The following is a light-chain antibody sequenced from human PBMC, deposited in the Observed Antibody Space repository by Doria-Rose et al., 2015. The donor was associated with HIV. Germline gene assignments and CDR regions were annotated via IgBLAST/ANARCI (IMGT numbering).Light chain of an antibody. V-gene: IGKV1-27*01. CDR1: QGISNF. J-gene: IGKJ4*01. CDR2: DAP. Sequence: DIQLTQSPSSLSASVGDRVTITCRASQGISNFLAWYQQKPGRVPKLLIYDAPTLQSGVPSRFSGSGSGTDFSLTISTLQPEDVAIYYCQNYNSAPLTFGGGSKVEIK. CDR3: QNYNSAPLT.